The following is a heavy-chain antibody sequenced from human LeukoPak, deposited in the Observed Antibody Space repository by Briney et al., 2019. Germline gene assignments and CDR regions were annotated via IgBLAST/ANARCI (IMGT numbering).Heavy chain of an antibody. J-gene: IGHJ4*02. CDR1: GGTFSSYA. CDR3: ARAFAAAAILSDY. V-gene: IGHV1-69*04. Sequence: SVKVSCKASGGTFSSYAISWVRQAPGQGLEWMGRIIPILGIANYAQKFQGRVTITADKSTSTAYMELSSLRSGDTAVYYCARAFAAAAILSDYWGQGTLVTVSS. CDR2: IIPILGIA. D-gene: IGHD2-2*02.